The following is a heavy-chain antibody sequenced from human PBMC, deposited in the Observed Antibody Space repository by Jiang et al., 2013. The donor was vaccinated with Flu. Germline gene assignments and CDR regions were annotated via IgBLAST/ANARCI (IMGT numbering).Heavy chain of an antibody. J-gene: IGHJ4*02. CDR1: GFTFSSYA. Sequence: PGGSLRLSCAASGFTFSSYAMSWVRQAPGKGLEWVSAISGSGGSTYYADSVKGRFTISRDNSKNSLYLRMNSLRAEDTAVYYCARAINIPGYFDSWGQGTLVTVSS. V-gene: IGHV3-23*01. D-gene: IGHD2/OR15-2a*01. CDR3: ARAINIPGYFDS. CDR2: ISGSGGST.